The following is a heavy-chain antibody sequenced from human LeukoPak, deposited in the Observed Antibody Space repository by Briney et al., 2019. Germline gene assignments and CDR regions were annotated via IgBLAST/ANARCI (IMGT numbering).Heavy chain of an antibody. CDR2: LYYTGNA. D-gene: IGHD3-10*01. J-gene: IGHJ6*02. CDR3: ATKGRGPHPSGLGSSLYHGMDV. Sequence: PSETLSLTCTVSGGSVSSYYWSWIRQPPGKGLEFIGYLYYTGNANYNPSLESRVTISEDTSKKQISLKMTSVTAADTAVYYCATKGRGPHPSGLGSSLYHGMDVWGQGTTVTVSS. CDR1: GGSVSSYY. V-gene: IGHV4-59*02.